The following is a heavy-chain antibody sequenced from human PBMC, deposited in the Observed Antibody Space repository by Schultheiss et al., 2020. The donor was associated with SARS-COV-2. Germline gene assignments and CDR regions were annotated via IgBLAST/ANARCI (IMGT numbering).Heavy chain of an antibody. CDR3: ARAYMVAAGFDL. V-gene: IGHV4-38-2*01. J-gene: IGHJ2*01. CDR2: IYYSGST. Sequence: SETLSLTCAVSGYSISSGYYWGWIRQPPGKGLEWIGSIYYSGSTNYNPSLKSRVTISVDTSKNQFSLKLSSVTAADTAVYYCARAYMVAAGFDLWGRGTLVTVSS. D-gene: IGHD2-15*01. CDR1: GYSISSGYY.